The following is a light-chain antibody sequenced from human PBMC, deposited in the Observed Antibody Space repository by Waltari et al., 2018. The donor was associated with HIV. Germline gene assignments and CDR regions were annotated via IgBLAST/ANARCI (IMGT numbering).Light chain of an antibody. J-gene: IGLJ3*02. CDR3: AAWDDSLNGWV. V-gene: IGLV1-44*01. Sequence: QSVLTQPPSASGTPGRRVTIPCPGSRSHIGSNPVSWYQQLPGTAPKLFIPNDNQRPSGVPDRLSGSKSGTSASLAISGLQSEDESGYYCAAWDDSLNGWVFGGGTKLTVV. CDR1: RSHIGSNP. CDR2: NDN.